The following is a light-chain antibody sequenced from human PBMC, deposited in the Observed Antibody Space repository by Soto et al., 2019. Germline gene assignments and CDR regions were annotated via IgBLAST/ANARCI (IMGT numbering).Light chain of an antibody. Sequence: EIVMTQSPLSLAVTPGEPASISCRSSQSLLHSNGYNYLDWYLQKPGQSPQLLIYLGSNRASGVPDRFSGSGSGTDFTLKISRVEAEDVGIYYCMQALQSTWTFGQGTKVDIK. CDR3: MQALQSTWT. V-gene: IGKV2-28*01. J-gene: IGKJ1*01. CDR1: QSLLHSNGYNY. CDR2: LGS.